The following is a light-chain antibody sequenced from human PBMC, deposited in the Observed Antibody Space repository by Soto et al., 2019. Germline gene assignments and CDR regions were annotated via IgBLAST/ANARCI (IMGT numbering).Light chain of an antibody. CDR3: QQYNSYPWT. J-gene: IGKJ1*01. Sequence: DIQMTQSPSTLSGSVGDRVTITFRASQTISSWLAWYQQKPGKAPKLLIYKASTLEVGVPSRFSASGSGTEFTLTINTLQPADFATYYCQQYNSYPWTFGQGTKV. V-gene: IGKV1-5*03. CDR1: QTISSW. CDR2: KAS.